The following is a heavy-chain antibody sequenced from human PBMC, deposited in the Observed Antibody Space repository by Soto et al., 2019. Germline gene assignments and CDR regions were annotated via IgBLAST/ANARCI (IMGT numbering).Heavy chain of an antibody. CDR3: ARHGSF. V-gene: IGHV4-39*01. CDR1: GVSISGTSYY. J-gene: IGHJ1*01. Sequence: QLQLQESGPGLVKPSETLSLTCTVSGVSISGTSYYWGWIRQTPAKGLEWIGNIYYSGETFYNPSLKSRVTISIDTSKNHFSLNLASVTAADPAIYYCARHGSFWGQGSLVTVSS. CDR2: IYYSGET. D-gene: IGHD3-16*02.